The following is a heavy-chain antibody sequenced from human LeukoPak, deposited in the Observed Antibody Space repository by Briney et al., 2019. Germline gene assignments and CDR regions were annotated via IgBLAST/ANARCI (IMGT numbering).Heavy chain of an antibody. D-gene: IGHD4-17*01. J-gene: IGHJ4*02. Sequence: GGSLRLSCAASGFTFSSYSMNWVRQAPGKGLEWVSRINGDGSFTNYADSVKGRFTISRDNAKNTLYLQMNSLRAEDTAVYYCSRDSIEDNYGDYIGDCWGQGTLVTVSS. CDR2: INGDGSFT. CDR3: SRDSIEDNYGDYIGDC. CDR1: GFTFSSYS. V-gene: IGHV3-74*01.